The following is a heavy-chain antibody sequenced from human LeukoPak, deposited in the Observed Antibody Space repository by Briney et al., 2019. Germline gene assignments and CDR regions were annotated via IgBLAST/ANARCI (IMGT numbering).Heavy chain of an antibody. V-gene: IGHV3-23*01. D-gene: IGHD4-23*01. CDR2: ISGSGGST. Sequence: GSLRLSCTASGFTFGDYAMSWVRQAPGKGLEWVSAISGSGGSTYYADSVKGRFTISRDNSKNTLYLQMNSLRAEDTAVYYCARSYDYGGNPDYWGRGTLVTVSS. CDR3: ARSYDYGGNPDY. J-gene: IGHJ4*02. CDR1: GFTFGDYA.